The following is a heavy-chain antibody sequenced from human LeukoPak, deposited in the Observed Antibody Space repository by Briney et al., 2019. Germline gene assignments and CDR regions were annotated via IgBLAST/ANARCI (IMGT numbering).Heavy chain of an antibody. CDR2: INPNNGGT. CDR1: GYTFTDYY. Sequence: ASVKVSCKASGYTFTDYYMHWVRQAPGQGVEWLGWINPNNGGTNYAQKCQGRVTMTSHTSISTAYMELSSLRSKDTAVYYCARDEEGFDPWGQGTLVTVSS. CDR3: ARDEEGFDP. J-gene: IGHJ5*02. V-gene: IGHV1-2*02.